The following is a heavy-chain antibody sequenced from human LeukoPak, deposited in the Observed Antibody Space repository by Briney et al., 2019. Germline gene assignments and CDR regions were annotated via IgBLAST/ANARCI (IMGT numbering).Heavy chain of an antibody. CDR1: GYSFTNYW. Sequence: GESLKISCKGSGYSFTNYWIGWMRQMPGKGLGWMGIIYPGDSESRYSPSFQGQVTISADKSISTAYLQWSSLKASDTAMYYCARQKYCSGGSCSDFYGMDVWGQGTTVTVSS. V-gene: IGHV5-51*01. D-gene: IGHD2-15*01. J-gene: IGHJ6*02. CDR3: ARQKYCSGGSCSDFYGMDV. CDR2: IYPGDSES.